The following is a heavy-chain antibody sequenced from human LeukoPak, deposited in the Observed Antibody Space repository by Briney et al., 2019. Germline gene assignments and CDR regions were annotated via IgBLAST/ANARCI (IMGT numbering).Heavy chain of an antibody. J-gene: IGHJ4*02. Sequence: GGSLRLSCAASGFTFSSYGMHWVRQAPGKGLEWVAVISYDGSNKYYADSVKGRFTTSRDNSKNTLYLQMNSLRAEDTAVYYCAKVAEAVAEVWFDYWGQGTLVTVSS. D-gene: IGHD6-19*01. CDR3: AKVAEAVAEVWFDY. CDR2: ISYDGSNK. CDR1: GFTFSSYG. V-gene: IGHV3-30*18.